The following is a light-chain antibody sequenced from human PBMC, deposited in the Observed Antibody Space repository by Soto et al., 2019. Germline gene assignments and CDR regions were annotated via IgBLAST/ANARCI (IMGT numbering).Light chain of an antibody. Sequence: DIQMTQAPSTLSASVGNRVNFTCRASQSISGRLAWYQQKPGRAPKLLIFDASSVGSGVPSRFSGSGSGTEFTLTISSLQPDDLATYYCHQYNDYSPYTFGQGTKLEI. CDR1: QSISGR. V-gene: IGKV1-5*01. J-gene: IGKJ2*01. CDR2: DAS. CDR3: HQYNDYSPYT.